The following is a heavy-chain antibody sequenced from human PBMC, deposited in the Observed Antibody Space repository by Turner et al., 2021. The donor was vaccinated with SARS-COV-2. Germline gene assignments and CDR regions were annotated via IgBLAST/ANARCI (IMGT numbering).Heavy chain of an antibody. D-gene: IGHD2-2*01. J-gene: IGHJ5*02. Sequence: QVQLVQSGAEVQKPGASVKVSCNLSGYTLTELSMYWVRQAPGKGREWMGGFDPEDGETIYAQKFQGRVTMTEDTSTDTAYMELSSLRSEDTAVYYCATGYQLRVNWFDPWGQGTLVTVSS. CDR3: ATGYQLRVNWFDP. CDR2: FDPEDGET. CDR1: GYTLTELS. V-gene: IGHV1-24*01.